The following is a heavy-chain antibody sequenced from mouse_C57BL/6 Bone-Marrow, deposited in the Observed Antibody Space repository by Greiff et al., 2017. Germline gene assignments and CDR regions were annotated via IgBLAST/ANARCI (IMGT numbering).Heavy chain of an antibody. D-gene: IGHD2-12*01. CDR1: GYTFTSYW. J-gene: IGHJ2*01. V-gene: IGHV1-64*01. CDR2: IHPNSGST. Sequence: VQLQQPGAELVKPGASVKLSCKASGYTFTSYWMHWVKQRPGQGLEWIGMIHPNSGSTNYNEKFKSKATLTVDKSSSTAYMQLSSLTSEDSAVYYCARGETIVRAGYSDYWGQGTTLTVSS. CDR3: ARGETIVRAGYSDY.